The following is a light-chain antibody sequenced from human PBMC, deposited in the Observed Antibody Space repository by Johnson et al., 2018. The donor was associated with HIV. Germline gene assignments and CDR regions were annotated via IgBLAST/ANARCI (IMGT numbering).Light chain of an antibody. CDR3: GTWDSSLSVGV. CDR2: ENN. J-gene: IGLJ1*01. V-gene: IGLV1-51*02. Sequence: QSVLTQPPSVSAAPGQKVTISCSGSSSNIGYHYVSWYQQLPGTAPKLLIYENNKRPSGIPDRFSGSKSGTSATLGITGLQTGDEADYYCGTWDSSLSVGVFGTGTKVTVL. CDR1: SSNIGYHY.